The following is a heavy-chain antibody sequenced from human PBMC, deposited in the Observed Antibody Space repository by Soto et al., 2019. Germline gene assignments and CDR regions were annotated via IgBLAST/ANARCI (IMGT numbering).Heavy chain of an antibody. CDR2: ISGSGDTT. V-gene: IGHV3-23*01. J-gene: IGHJ4*02. Sequence: GGSLRLSCAASGFTFRTYAMTWVRQAPGKGLEWVSTISGSGDTTYYADSVKGRFTISRDNSKSTLYLQMNSLRAGDTAIYYCAGIKLWPYFEYWGQGTLVNVSS. D-gene: IGHD2-15*01. CDR3: AGIKLWPYFEY. CDR1: GFTFRTYA.